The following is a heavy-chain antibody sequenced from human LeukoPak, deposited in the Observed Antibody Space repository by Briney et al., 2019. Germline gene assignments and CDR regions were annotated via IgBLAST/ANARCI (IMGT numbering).Heavy chain of an antibody. Sequence: SETLSLTCSVSGGSISSHFWTWIRQPPGKGLEWIGYVYYSGNTNYNPSLRSRVTISIDTSKNQFSLNLKSVTAADTAIYYCAREGLAARRGAFDIWGQGTVVSVSS. V-gene: IGHV4-59*11. CDR3: AREGLAARRGAFDI. CDR1: GGSISSHF. CDR2: VYYSGNT. J-gene: IGHJ3*02. D-gene: IGHD6-6*01.